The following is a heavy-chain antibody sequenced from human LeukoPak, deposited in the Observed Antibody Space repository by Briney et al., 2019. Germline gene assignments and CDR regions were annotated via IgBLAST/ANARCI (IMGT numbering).Heavy chain of an antibody. CDR2: INSDGSST. V-gene: IGHV3-74*01. CDR1: GFTFSSYW. Sequence: PGGSLRLSCAASGFTFSSYWMHWVRQAPGKGLVWVSRINSDGSSTRYADSVKGRFTISRDNAKNTLYLQMNSLRAEDTAVYYCARVYSGWYHMDVWGKGTKVTLSS. J-gene: IGHJ6*03. D-gene: IGHD6-19*01. CDR3: ARVYSGWYHMDV.